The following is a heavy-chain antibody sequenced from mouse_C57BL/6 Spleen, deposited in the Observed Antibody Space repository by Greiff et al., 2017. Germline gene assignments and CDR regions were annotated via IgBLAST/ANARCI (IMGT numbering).Heavy chain of an antibody. CDR2: IYPGDGDT. J-gene: IGHJ1*03. V-gene: IGHV1-80*01. D-gene: IGHD1-1*01. CDR1: GYAFSSYW. Sequence: VQRVESGAELVKPGASVKISCKASGYAFSSYWMNWVKQRPGKGLEWIGQIYPGDGDTNYNGKFKGKATLTADKSSSTAYMQLSSLTSEDSAVYFCARTSSYVDWYFDVWGTGTTVTVSS. CDR3: ARTSSYVDWYFDV.